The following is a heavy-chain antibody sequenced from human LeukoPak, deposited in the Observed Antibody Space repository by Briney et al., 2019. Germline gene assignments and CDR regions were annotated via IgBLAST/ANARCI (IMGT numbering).Heavy chain of an antibody. D-gene: IGHD6-6*01. Sequence: PGGSLRLSCAASGFTFSSYWMHWVRQALGKGLVWVSRINSDGSSTSYADSVKGRFTISRDNAKNTLYLQMNSLRAEDTAVYYCARAGIDSSSSSSLTYYYYMDVWGKGTTVTVSS. CDR3: ARAGIDSSSSSSLTYYYYMDV. CDR1: GFTFSSYW. J-gene: IGHJ6*03. CDR2: INSDGSST. V-gene: IGHV3-74*01.